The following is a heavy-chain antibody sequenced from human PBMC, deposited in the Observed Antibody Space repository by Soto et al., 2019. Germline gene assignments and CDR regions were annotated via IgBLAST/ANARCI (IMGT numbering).Heavy chain of an antibody. D-gene: IGHD3-10*01. V-gene: IGHV3-11*05. CDR3: ARYYGSGSDDAFDI. CDR1: GFTFSDYY. CDR2: ISSSSSYT. Sequence: QVQLVESGGGLVKPGGSLRLSCAASGFTFSDYYMSWIRQAPGKGLEWVSYISSSSSYTNYADSVKGRFTISRDNAKNSLYLQMNSLRAEDTAVYYCARYYGSGSDDAFDIWGQGTMVTVSS. J-gene: IGHJ3*02.